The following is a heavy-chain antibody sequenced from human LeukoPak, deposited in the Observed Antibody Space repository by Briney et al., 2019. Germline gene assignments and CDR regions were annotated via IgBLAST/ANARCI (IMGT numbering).Heavy chain of an antibody. J-gene: IGHJ4*02. V-gene: IGHV3-30*04. CDR2: LAHDGGDS. CDR3: APGTPAVAGIDY. D-gene: IGHD6-19*01. Sequence: PGRSLRLSCAASGLTFSNYAMNWVRQAPGKGLGWVAVLAHDGGDSYFADSVKGRFTISRDNTKNTLYLQMSSLRAEDMALYYCAPGTPAVAGIDYWGQGTLVTVSS. CDR1: GLTFSNYA.